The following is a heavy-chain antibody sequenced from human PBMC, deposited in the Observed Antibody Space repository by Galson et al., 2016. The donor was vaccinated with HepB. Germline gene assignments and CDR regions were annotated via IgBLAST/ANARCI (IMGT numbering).Heavy chain of an antibody. CDR1: GFTFSRSD. D-gene: IGHD2-2*01. Sequence: SLRLSCAASGFTFSRSDMHWVRQAPGKGLEWVAVISYDGGKKYYSDSVKGRFTISRDNSKNTLSLQMTSLRGDDSAVYYCAKDLDPGTVVTPTGVGYYYYGLDVWGQGTTVTVSS. CDR2: ISYDGGKK. J-gene: IGHJ6*02. V-gene: IGHV3-30*18. CDR3: AKDLDPGTVVTPTGVGYYYYGLDV.